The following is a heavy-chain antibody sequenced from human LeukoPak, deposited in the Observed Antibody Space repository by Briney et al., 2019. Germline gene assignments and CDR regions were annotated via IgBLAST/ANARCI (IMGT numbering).Heavy chain of an antibody. Sequence: PSETLSLTCAVYGGSFSGYYWSWIRQPPGKGPEWIGEINHSGSTNYNPSLKSRVTISVDTSKNQFSLKLSSVTAADTAVYYCARGLRGYSSTRFRGAFDIWGQGTMVTVSS. J-gene: IGHJ3*02. CDR2: INHSGST. D-gene: IGHD5-18*01. CDR1: GGSFSGYY. CDR3: ARGLRGYSSTRFRGAFDI. V-gene: IGHV4-34*01.